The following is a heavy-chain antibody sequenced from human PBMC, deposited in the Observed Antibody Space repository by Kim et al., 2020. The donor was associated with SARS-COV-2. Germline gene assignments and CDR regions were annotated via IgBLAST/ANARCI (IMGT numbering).Heavy chain of an antibody. CDR3: ARGDSRLRFLVY. J-gene: IGHJ4*02. D-gene: IGHD3-3*01. V-gene: IGHV4-31*03. CDR2: IYYSGST. Sequence: SETLSLTCTVSGGSISSGGYYWSWIRQHPGKGLEWIGYIYYSGSTYYNPSLKSRVTISVDTSKNQFSLKLSSVTAADTAVYYCARGDSRLRFLVYWGQGTLVTVSS. CDR1: GGSISSGGYY.